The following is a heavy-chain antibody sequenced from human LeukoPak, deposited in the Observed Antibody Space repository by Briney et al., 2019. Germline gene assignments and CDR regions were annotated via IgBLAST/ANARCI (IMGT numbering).Heavy chain of an antibody. CDR3: ARDNDILTGYSKIDY. V-gene: IGHV3-48*01. Sequence: PGGSLRLSCAASGFTFSSYSMNWVRQAPGKGLEWVSYISSSSSTIYYADSMKGRFTISRDNAKNSLYLQMNSLRAEDTAVYYCARDNDILTGYSKIDYWGQGTLVTVSS. D-gene: IGHD3-9*01. CDR1: GFTFSSYS. J-gene: IGHJ4*02. CDR2: ISSSSSTI.